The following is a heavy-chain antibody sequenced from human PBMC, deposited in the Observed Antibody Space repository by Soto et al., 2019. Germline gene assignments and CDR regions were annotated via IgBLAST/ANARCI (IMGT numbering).Heavy chain of an antibody. J-gene: IGHJ4*02. CDR1: GFTFSSYA. CDR2: ISGSGGST. Sequence: GGSLRLSCAASGFTFSSYAMSWVRQAPGKGLEWVSAISGSGGSTYYADSVKGRFTISRDNSKNTLYLQMNSLRAEDTAVYYCVPMEGYDTLDYWGQGNLVTVSS. D-gene: IGHD3-9*01. V-gene: IGHV3-23*01. CDR3: VPMEGYDTLDY.